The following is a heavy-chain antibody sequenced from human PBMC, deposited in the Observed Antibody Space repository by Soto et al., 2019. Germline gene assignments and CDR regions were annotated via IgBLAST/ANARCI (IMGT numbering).Heavy chain of an antibody. CDR3: ARDGVAAGNINFDY. CDR2: ISGDSGNT. CDR1: GYMFTKSA. D-gene: IGHD6-19*01. Sequence: QVHLVQSGAGVKKPGASVKVSCKASGYMFTKSAMHWVRQAPGQRLEWMGWISGDSGNTKYSPKLQDRVTITRDTSASTAYMELSSLRSEDTALYYCARDGVAAGNINFDYWGQGTLVTVSS. V-gene: IGHV1-3*01. J-gene: IGHJ4*01.